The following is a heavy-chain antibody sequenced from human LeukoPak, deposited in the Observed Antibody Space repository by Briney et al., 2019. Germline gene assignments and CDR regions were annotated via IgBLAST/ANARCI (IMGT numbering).Heavy chain of an antibody. CDR3: AKYRTTNAPPRNFDY. CDR2: IGSDSGGI. CDR1: GFTFSSFA. J-gene: IGHJ4*02. Sequence: GGSLRLSCAASGFTFSSFAMIWVRQAPGKGLEWVSVIGSDSGGIVYADSVKGRFTVSRDNSNNTLYLQMNSLRADDTAVYYCAKYRTTNAPPRNFDYWGQGTLVTVSS. D-gene: IGHD1-14*01. V-gene: IGHV3-23*01.